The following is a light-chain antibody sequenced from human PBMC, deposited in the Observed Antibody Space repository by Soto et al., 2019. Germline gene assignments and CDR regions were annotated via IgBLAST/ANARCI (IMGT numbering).Light chain of an antibody. CDR3: QQYNSYRT. CDR2: DAS. CDR1: QSISGW. Sequence: DIPMTQSPSTLSASVGERVTITCRASQSISGWLAWYQQKPGKAPKLLIYDASSLESGVPSRFSGSGSGTEFTLTISSLQPDDFATYYCQQYNSYRTFGQGTKVDIK. J-gene: IGKJ1*01. V-gene: IGKV1-5*01.